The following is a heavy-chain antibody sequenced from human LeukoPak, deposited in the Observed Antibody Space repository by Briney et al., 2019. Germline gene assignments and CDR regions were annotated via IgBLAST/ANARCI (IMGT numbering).Heavy chain of an antibody. Sequence: GGSLRLSCTASGFTFSNYGMHWVRQAPGEGLEWVAVISYDGGNKYYGDSVRGRFTISRDKSKNTLFLQMNSLRPDDTAVYYCARERYFDYWGQGTLVTVSS. CDR3: ARERYFDY. CDR1: GFTFSNYG. CDR2: ISYDGGNK. V-gene: IGHV3-30*03. J-gene: IGHJ4*02.